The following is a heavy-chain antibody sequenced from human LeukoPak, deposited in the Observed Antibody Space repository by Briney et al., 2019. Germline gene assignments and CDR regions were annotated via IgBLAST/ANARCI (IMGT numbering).Heavy chain of an antibody. J-gene: IGHJ3*02. V-gene: IGHV3-64*02. CDR1: GFRFSYHD. CDR2: IGAAGAHT. D-gene: IGHD1-14*01. Sequence: PGGSLRLSCAASGFRFSYHDMHWVRQAPGKGLEFVSSIGAAGAHTFYADSVKGRFTISRDNFQSTMYLQMDGLRPEDLAVYYCARELGGTKTGGFDIWGQGTVVTVSS. CDR3: ARELGGTKTGGFDI.